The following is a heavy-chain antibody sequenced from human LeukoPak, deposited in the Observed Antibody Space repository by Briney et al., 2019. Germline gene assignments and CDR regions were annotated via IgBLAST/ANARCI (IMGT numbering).Heavy chain of an antibody. D-gene: IGHD1-26*01. V-gene: IGHV3-30*02. CDR3: AKKRGSYNSPSPYYFDY. CDR1: GFTFSSYG. CDR2: IRYDGSNK. Sequence: PGGSLRLSCAASGFTFSSYGMHWVRQAPGKGLEWVAFIRYDGSNKYYADSVKGRFTISRDNSKNTLYLQMNSLRAEDTAVYYCAKKRGSYNSPSPYYFDYWGQGTLVTVSS. J-gene: IGHJ4*02.